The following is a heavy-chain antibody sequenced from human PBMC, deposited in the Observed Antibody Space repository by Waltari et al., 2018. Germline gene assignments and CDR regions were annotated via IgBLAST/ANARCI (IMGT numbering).Heavy chain of an antibody. CDR2: TSYNGATR. CDR3: ARDRDFGASGPYYFAF. V-gene: IGHV3-30-3*01. J-gene: IGHJ4*02. Sequence: QLVESGGGVVPPGGSLRLSCVASGFSFSSCGMPWVRQSPGKGLEWVAVTSYNGATRYYGESVKGRFTISRDNSNNTLYLQMDSLRSDDTGIYFCARDRDFGASGPYYFAFWGRGTLVAVSS. D-gene: IGHD3-16*01. CDR1: GFSFSSCG.